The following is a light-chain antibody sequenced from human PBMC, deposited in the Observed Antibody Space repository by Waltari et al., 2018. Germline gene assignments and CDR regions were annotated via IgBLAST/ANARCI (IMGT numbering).Light chain of an antibody. J-gene: IGLJ3*02. CDR2: EDY. V-gene: IGLV6-57*03. Sequence: NFMLTQPHSVSESPGKTVTISCTRSSGSIASNYVQWFQPRPGSAPTTVIYEDYQRPSGVPDRFSGSIDSSSNAASLTIAGLKTEDEADYYCQSYDGINWMFGGGTKLTVL. CDR3: QSYDGINWM. CDR1: SGSIASNY.